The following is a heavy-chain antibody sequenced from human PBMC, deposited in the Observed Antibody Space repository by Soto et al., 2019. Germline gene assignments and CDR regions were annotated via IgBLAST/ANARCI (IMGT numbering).Heavy chain of an antibody. CDR3: AKNYYDTSGPDY. CDR1: GLTFSSYV. D-gene: IGHD3-22*01. J-gene: IGHJ4*02. V-gene: IGHV3-23*01. CDR2: ISGSGGST. Sequence: GGSLRLSCAASGLTFSSYVMSWVRQAPGKGLEWVSVISGSGGSTYYADSVKGRFTISRDNSKNTLYLQMNSLRAEDTAVYYCAKNYYDTSGPDYWGQGTLVTVSS.